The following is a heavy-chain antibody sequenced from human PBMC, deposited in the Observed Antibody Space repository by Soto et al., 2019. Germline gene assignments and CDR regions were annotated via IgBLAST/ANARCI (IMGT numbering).Heavy chain of an antibody. Sequence: QVQLVESGGGVVQPGRSLRLSCAASGLTLSRFAMHGVRQAPGKGLEGVAVIGYDGSNKDYADSVKGRFTISRDNSKNTLYLQMNSLRPEDTAVYYCARDPVNYYGSWTYGMDVWGQGTTVTISS. CDR1: GLTLSRFA. CDR3: ARDPVNYYGSWTYGMDV. D-gene: IGHD3-10*01. CDR2: IGYDGSNK. V-gene: IGHV3-30-3*01. J-gene: IGHJ6*02.